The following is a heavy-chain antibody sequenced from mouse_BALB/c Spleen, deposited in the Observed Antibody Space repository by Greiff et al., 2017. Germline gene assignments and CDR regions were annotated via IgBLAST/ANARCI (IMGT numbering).Heavy chain of an antibody. CDR2: IWAGGST. J-gene: IGHJ3*01. CDR1: GFSLTSYG. V-gene: IGHV2-9*02. D-gene: IGHD2-3*01. Sequence: VQVVESGPGLVAPSQSLSITCTVSGFSLTSYGVHWVRQPPGKGLEWLGVIWAGGSTNYNSALMSRLSISKDNSKSQVFLKMNSLQTDDTAMYYCARDHPPGYYGAYWGQGTLVTVSA. CDR3: ARDHPPGYYGAY.